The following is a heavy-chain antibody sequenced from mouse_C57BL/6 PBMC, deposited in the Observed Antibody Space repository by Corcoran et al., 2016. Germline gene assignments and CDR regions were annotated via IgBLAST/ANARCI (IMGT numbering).Heavy chain of an antibody. Sequence: QVQLQQSGAELVKPGASVKISCKASGYAFSSYWMNWVKQRPGKGLEWIGQIYPGDGDTNYNGKFKGKATLTADKSSSTAYMQLSSLTSEDSAVYFCARYGHYYGSSLDYWGQGTTLTVSS. CDR2: IYPGDGDT. V-gene: IGHV1-80*01. CDR3: ARYGHYYGSSLDY. D-gene: IGHD1-1*01. CDR1: GYAFSSYW. J-gene: IGHJ2*01.